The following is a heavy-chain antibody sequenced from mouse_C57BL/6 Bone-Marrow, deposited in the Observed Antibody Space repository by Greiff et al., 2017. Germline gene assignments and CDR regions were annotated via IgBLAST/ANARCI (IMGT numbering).Heavy chain of an antibody. CDR3: ARDPIQYYFDY. J-gene: IGHJ2*01. CDR2: ISDGGSYT. Sequence: EVMLVESGGGLVKPGGSLKLSCAASGFTFSSYAMSWVRQTPEKRLEWVANISDGGSYTNYPDNVKGRFPISRDNAKNDLYLQISHLKSEDTAMYYCARDPIQYYFDYWGQGTTLTVSS. CDR1: GFTFSSYA. V-gene: IGHV5-4*01.